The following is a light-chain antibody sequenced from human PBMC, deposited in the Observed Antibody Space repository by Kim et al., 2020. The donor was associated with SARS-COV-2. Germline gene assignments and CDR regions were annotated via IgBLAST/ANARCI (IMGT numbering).Light chain of an antibody. CDR2: DTS. CDR3: QQYDSLPLT. J-gene: IGKJ4*01. V-gene: IGKV1-33*01. Sequence: DIQMTQSPSSLSASVGDRLTITCQASQDITNSLNWYQQKSGKAPKLLIYDTSNLEAGVPSRFSGSGFRTDFTFTISSLQPEDIATYYCQQYDSLPLTFGGGTKVDIK. CDR1: QDITNS.